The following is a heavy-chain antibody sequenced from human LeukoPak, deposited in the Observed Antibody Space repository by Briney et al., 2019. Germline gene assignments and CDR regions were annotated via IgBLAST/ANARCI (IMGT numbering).Heavy chain of an antibody. Sequence: ASVKVSCKASGYNFTGYYLHWVRQARGQGLEWMGWSNPDTGGTNYAQKFQGRVTMTRDTSISTAYMELSRLRSDDTAVYYCARFYSGYGNYYYYMDVWGKGTTVTVSS. CDR3: ARFYSGYGNYYYYMDV. J-gene: IGHJ6*03. CDR2: SNPDTGGT. V-gene: IGHV1-2*02. CDR1: GYNFTGYY. D-gene: IGHD5-12*01.